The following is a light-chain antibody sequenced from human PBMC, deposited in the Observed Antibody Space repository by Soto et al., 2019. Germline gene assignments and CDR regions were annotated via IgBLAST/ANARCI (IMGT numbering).Light chain of an antibody. V-gene: IGKV3-15*01. Sequence: EIVMSQSPATLSVSPGERATLSCRASQSVSSNLAWYQQKPGQAPRLLIYGASTRATGIPDRFSGSRSGTDFTLTISSLQSEDFAVYYCQQYNNWPYTFGQGTKLEIK. J-gene: IGKJ2*01. CDR2: GAS. CDR1: QSVSSN. CDR3: QQYNNWPYT.